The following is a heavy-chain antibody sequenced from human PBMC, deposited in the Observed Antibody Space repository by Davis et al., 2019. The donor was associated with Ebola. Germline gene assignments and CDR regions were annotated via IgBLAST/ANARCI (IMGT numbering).Heavy chain of an antibody. CDR1: GFTFSSYA. Sequence: GESLKISRAASGFTFSSYAMHWVRQAPGKGLEWVAVISYDGSNKYYADSVKGRFTFSRDNSKNTLYLQMNSLRAEDTAIYFCAKDGGTYQGFDCWGQGTLVTVSS. J-gene: IGHJ4*02. D-gene: IGHD1-26*01. CDR3: AKDGGTYQGFDC. V-gene: IGHV3-30-3*01. CDR2: ISYDGSNK.